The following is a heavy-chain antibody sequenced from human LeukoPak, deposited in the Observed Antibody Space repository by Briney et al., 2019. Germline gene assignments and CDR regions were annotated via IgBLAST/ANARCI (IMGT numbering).Heavy chain of an antibody. CDR1: GGSISSYY. Sequence: PSETLSLTCTVSGGSISSYYWSWIRQPPGKGLEWIGYIYYSGSTNYNPSLKSRVTISVDPSNTQFSLKLSSVTAADTAVYYCARYYDFSFDPWGQGTLVTVSS. CDR2: IYYSGST. J-gene: IGHJ5*02. V-gene: IGHV4-59*01. CDR3: ARYYDFSFDP. D-gene: IGHD3-3*01.